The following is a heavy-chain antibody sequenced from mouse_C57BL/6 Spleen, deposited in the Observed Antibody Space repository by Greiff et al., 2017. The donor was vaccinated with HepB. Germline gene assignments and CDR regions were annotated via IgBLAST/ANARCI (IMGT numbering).Heavy chain of an antibody. J-gene: IGHJ2*01. V-gene: IGHV1-62-2*01. CDR1: GYTFTEYT. CDR3: ARSEDRGLQRGYFDY. CDR2: FYPGSGSI. Sequence: QVQLKQSGAELVKPGASVKLSCKASGYTFTEYTIHWVKQRSGQGLEWIGWFYPGSGSIKYNEKFKDKATVTADDSSSTVYMELSRLTSEDSAVYYCARSEDRGLQRGYFDYWGQGTTLTVSS. D-gene: IGHD2-2*01.